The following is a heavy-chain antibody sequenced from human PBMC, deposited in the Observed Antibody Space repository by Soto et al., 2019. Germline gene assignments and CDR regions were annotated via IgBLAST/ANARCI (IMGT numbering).Heavy chain of an antibody. V-gene: IGHV4-39*02. CDR2: IYYSGST. CDR3: ARDCSGGSCYSDAFDI. CDR1: GGSISSSSYY. D-gene: IGHD2-15*01. Sequence: SETLSLTCTVSGGSISSSSYYWGWIRQPPGKGLEWIGSIYYSGSTYYNPSLKSRVTISVDTSKNQFSLKLSSVTAADTAVYYCARDCSGGSCYSDAFDIWGQGTMVTVS. J-gene: IGHJ3*02.